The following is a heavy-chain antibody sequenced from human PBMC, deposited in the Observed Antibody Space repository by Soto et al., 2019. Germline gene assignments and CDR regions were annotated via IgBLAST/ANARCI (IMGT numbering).Heavy chain of an antibody. Sequence: QVQLVESGGGVVQPGRSLRLSCAASGFTFSSYAMHWVRQAPGKGLEWVAVISYDGSNKYYADSVKGRFTISRDNSKNTLYLQINCLRAEDTAVYYCARDRQWLAPFDYWGQGTLVTVSS. D-gene: IGHD6-19*01. V-gene: IGHV3-30-3*01. J-gene: IGHJ4*02. CDR3: ARDRQWLAPFDY. CDR2: ISYDGSNK. CDR1: GFTFSSYA.